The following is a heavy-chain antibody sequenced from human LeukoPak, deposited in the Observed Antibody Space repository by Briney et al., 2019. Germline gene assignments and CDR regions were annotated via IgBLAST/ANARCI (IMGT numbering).Heavy chain of an antibody. CDR3: ARRARYNYYYYMDV. CDR2: ISGSGAYS. J-gene: IGHJ6*03. V-gene: IGHV3-23*01. D-gene: IGHD1-14*01. Sequence: PGGSLRLSCAASEVTFTNYAMSWVRQVPGEGLEWLSDISGSGAYSYYADSVKGRLTISRDNSNYTVFLQMNSLRAEDTAVYYCARRARYNYYYYMDVWGKGTTVTVSS. CDR1: EVTFTNYA.